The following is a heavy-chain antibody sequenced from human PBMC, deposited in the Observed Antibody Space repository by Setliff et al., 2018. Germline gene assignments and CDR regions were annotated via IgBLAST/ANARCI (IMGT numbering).Heavy chain of an antibody. Sequence: PSETLSLTCAVYGGSFSDYYRSWIRQSPGKGLEWIGEINHSGSTNYNPSLKTRVTISVDTSKNQFSLTLSSVTAADTAVYYCARETTMTYYFYYMDVWGKGTTVTVSS. D-gene: IGHD4-17*01. J-gene: IGHJ6*03. CDR2: INHSGST. V-gene: IGHV4-34*01. CDR3: ARETTMTYYFYYMDV. CDR1: GGSFSDYY.